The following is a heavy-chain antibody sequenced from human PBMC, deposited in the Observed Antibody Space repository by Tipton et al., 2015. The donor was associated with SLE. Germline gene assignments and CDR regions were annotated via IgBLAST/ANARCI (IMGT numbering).Heavy chain of an antibody. J-gene: IGHJ6*02. V-gene: IGHV4-59*12. CDR3: ARDDSQYYYYGMDV. CDR2: IYYSGST. CDR1: GGSISSYY. Sequence: TLSLTCTVSGGSISSYYWSWIRQPPGKGLEWIGYIYYSGSTNYNPSLKSRVTISVDTSKNQFSLKLSSVTAADTAMYYCARDDSQYYYYGMDVWGQGTTVTVSS. D-gene: IGHD3-22*01.